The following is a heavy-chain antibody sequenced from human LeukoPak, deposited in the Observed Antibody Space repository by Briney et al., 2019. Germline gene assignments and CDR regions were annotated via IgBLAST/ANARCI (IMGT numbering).Heavy chain of an antibody. Sequence: PSETLSLTCTVSGGSISSGGYYWSWIRQHPGKGLEWIGYIYYSGSTYYNPSLKSRVTISVDTSKNQFSLKLSSVTAADTAVYYWAVGYSRGLGEDGFDIWGQGAMVTVSS. J-gene: IGHJ3*02. CDR2: IYYSGST. CDR1: GGSISSGGYY. D-gene: IGHD3-22*01. V-gene: IGHV4-31*03. CDR3: AVGYSRGLGEDGFDI.